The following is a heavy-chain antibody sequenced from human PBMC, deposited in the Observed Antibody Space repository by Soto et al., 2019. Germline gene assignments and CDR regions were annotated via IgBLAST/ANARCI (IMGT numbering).Heavy chain of an antibody. CDR3: ARTALDLSSEY. CDR1: GFSLSSTGMR. Sequence: SVPTLVNPTQTLTLTCTFSGFSLSSTGMRVSWIRQPPGKALEWLARIDCDDDKFYSTSLKNRLTISKDTFKKQVVLTMTNMDPRDTATYYCARTALDLSSEYWGKGTLVTVS. J-gene: IGHJ4*02. D-gene: IGHD5-18*01. V-gene: IGHV2-70*04. CDR2: IDCDDDK.